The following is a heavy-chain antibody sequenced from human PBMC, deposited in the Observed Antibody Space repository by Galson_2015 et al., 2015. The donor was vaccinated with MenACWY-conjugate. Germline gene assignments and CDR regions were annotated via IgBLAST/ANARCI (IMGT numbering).Heavy chain of an antibody. CDR2: ISGNGNSA. V-gene: IGHV3-64D*06. CDR3: VKDSGSYGYYYGMDV. J-gene: IGHJ6*02. CDR1: EFTSSNYA. D-gene: IGHD1-26*01. Sequence: SLRLSCAASEFTSSNYAMHWVRQAPGKGLDNVAAISGNGNSAYYADFAKGRFTISRDNSMNTLYLLMSSLRVEDTAVYYCVKDSGSYGYYYGMDVWGQGTTVTVSS.